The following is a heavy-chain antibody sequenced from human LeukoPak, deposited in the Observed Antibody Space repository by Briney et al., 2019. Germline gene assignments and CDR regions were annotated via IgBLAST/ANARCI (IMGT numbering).Heavy chain of an antibody. D-gene: IGHD4-17*01. Sequence: SETLSLTCAVYGGSFSGYYWSWIRQPPGKGLEWIGEINHSGSTNYNPSLKSRVTMSVDTSKNQFSLRLTYVTAADTAVYYCARGNADFHFDYWGQGTLVTVSS. CDR1: GGSFSGYY. V-gene: IGHV4-34*01. CDR3: ARGNADFHFDY. J-gene: IGHJ4*02. CDR2: INHSGST.